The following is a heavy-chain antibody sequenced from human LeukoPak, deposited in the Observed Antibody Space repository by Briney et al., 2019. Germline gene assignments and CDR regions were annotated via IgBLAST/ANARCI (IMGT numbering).Heavy chain of an antibody. CDR3: ARVDYGGNPFYYYYYYMDV. CDR1: GYTFTRYD. CDR2: MNPNSCNT. D-gene: IGHD4-23*01. V-gene: IGHV1-8*03. J-gene: IGHJ6*03. Sequence: ASVTVSYKASGYTFTRYDINWLRQATGQGLEWMGWMNPNSCNTGDAQTLQGRVTITRNTPISTAYMELSSLRSEDTAVYYCARVDYGGNPFYYYYYYMDVWGKGTTVTVSS.